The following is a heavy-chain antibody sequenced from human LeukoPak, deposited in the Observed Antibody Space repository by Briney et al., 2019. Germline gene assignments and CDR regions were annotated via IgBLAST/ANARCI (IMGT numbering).Heavy chain of an antibody. J-gene: IGHJ5*02. V-gene: IGHV3-7*01. CDR3: ARAYGGNPELNWFDP. D-gene: IGHD4-23*01. CDR2: TSPNGRDT. Sequence: GGSLRLSCAASGFTFGTSWMSWFRRAPGTGLQWVAHTSPNGRDTYYVDSVKGRFIISRDNAKNSLYLQMNSLRAEDTAVYYCARAYGGNPELNWFDPWGQGTLVTVSS. CDR1: GFTFGTSW.